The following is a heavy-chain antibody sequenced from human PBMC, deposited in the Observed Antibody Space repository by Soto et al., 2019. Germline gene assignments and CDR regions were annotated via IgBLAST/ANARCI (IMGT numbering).Heavy chain of an antibody. V-gene: IGHV1-58*02. J-gene: IGHJ6*02. D-gene: IGHD2-15*01. Sequence: SVKVSCKDCGSGFVSSGSQWVRQAHGQRLEWIGWIVVASGQTNYAQNFRGRVAITRDTSTATAYIELTGLTSEDTAVYFCSADRPDIGVGWWVWGQGTTVTVSS. CDR1: GSGFVSSG. CDR2: IVVASGQT. CDR3: SADRPDIGVGWWV.